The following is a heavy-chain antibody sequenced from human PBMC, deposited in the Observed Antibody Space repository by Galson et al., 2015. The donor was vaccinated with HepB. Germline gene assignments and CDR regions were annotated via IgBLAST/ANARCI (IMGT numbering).Heavy chain of an antibody. CDR1: GYTFQSYG. V-gene: IGHV1-18*01. Sequence: SVKVSCKASGYTFQSYGISWVRQAPGQGFECMGWISGRDGDTKYAEKFQGRVTMTTDTSANIAYMELRSLRSDDTAVYYCARGHSRGSFSGWGQGTLITVSS. CDR2: ISGRDGDT. D-gene: IGHD3-10*01. J-gene: IGHJ4*02. CDR3: ARGHSRGSFSG.